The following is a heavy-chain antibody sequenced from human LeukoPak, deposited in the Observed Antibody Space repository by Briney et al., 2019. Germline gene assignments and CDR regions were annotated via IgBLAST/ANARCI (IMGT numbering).Heavy chain of an antibody. V-gene: IGHV1-2*02. J-gene: IGHJ4*02. CDR1: GYTFTGYY. CDR3: ASGTVTDPYYFDY. Sequence: ASVKVSCKASGYTFTGYYMHWVRQAPGQGLEWMGWINPNSGGTDYAQKFQGRVTMTRDTSISTAYMELSRLRSDDTAVYYCASGTVTDPYYFDYWGQGTLVTVSS. CDR2: INPNSGGT. D-gene: IGHD4-17*01.